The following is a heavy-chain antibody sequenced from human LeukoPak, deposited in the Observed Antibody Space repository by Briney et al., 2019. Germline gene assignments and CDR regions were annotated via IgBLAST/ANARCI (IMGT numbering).Heavy chain of an antibody. V-gene: IGHV1-2*02. CDR3: ARDPRGTYDY. J-gene: IGHJ4*02. CDR2: INPNSGDT. D-gene: IGHD5-12*01. Sequence: ASVKVSCKASGYSFTAAYNIHWLRQAPGQGPEFMGWINPNSGDTRYAQKFQGRVTVTRDIVISTAYMELNSLTSDDTAVYYCARDPRGTYDYWGQGTLVTVSS. CDR1: GYSFTAAYN.